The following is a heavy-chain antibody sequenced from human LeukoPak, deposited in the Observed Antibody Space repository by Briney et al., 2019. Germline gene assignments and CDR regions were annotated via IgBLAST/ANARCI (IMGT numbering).Heavy chain of an antibody. CDR3: AKGGAVVFLEDY. J-gene: IGHJ4*02. Sequence: GGSLRLSCAASGFTFSNYAMSWVRQAPGKGLEWVSAISGSGGSTYYADSVKGRFTISRDNPRNTLYLQMNSLRVEDTALYYCAKGGAVVFLEDYWPQGTLVTVS. V-gene: IGHV3-23*01. CDR2: ISGSGGST. CDR1: GFTFSNYA. D-gene: IGHD2-15*01.